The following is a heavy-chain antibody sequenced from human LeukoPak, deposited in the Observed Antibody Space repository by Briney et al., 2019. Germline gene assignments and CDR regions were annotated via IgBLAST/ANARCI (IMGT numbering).Heavy chain of an antibody. Sequence: GGSLRLSCAASGFTFSSYGMHWVRQAPGKGLEWVAVIWYDGSNKYYADSVKGRFTISRDNSKNTLYLQMNSLRAEDTAVYYCAGDIGGSKVVVITRGSGNLWYNWFDPWGLRTLVTVSS. J-gene: IGHJ5*02. CDR1: GFTFSSYG. CDR2: IWYDGSNK. CDR3: AGDIGGSKVVVITRGSGNLWYNWFDP. V-gene: IGHV3-33*01. D-gene: IGHD3-22*01.